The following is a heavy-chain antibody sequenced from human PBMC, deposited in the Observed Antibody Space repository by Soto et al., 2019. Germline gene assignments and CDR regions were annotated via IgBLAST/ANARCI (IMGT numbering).Heavy chain of an antibody. CDR2: SYYSGST. V-gene: IGHV4-39*01. Sequence: SETLSLTCTVSGGSISSSSYYRGWIRQSPGKGLEWIGGSYYSGSTYYNPSLKSRVTIPVDTSKNQFSLKLSSVTAADTAVYYCASTPSYYYDSSGYPVSGYYNWFDPWGQGTLVTVSS. CDR3: ASTPSYYYDSSGYPVSGYYNWFDP. CDR1: GGSISSSSYY. D-gene: IGHD3-22*01. J-gene: IGHJ5*02.